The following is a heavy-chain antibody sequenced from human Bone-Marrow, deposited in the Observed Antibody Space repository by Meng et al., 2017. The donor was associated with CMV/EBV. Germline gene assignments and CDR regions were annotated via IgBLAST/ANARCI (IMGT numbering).Heavy chain of an antibody. D-gene: IGHD3-3*01. J-gene: IGHJ4*02. CDR2: ISGSGGST. V-gene: IGHV3-23*01. CDR3: ARLYYDFWSGYHYYFDY. CDR1: GFTFNAYA. Sequence: GESLKISCAVSGFTFNAYAMSWVRQAPGKGLEWVSAISGSGGSTYYADSVKGRFTISRDNSKNTLYLQMNSLRAEDTAVYYCARLYYDFWSGYHYYFDYWGQGKRVTGYS.